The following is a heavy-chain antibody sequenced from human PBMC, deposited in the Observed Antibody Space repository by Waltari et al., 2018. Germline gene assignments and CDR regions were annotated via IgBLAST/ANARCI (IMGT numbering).Heavy chain of an antibody. D-gene: IGHD2-2*01. CDR3: ARGIVVVPAAELYYYYGMDV. CDR1: GYTFTSYD. J-gene: IGHJ6*02. V-gene: IGHV1-8*01. CDR2: MNPNSGKT. Sequence: QVQLVQSGAEVKKPGASVKVSCKASGYTFTSYDINWVRQATGQGLEWMGWMNPNSGKTGYAQKFQGRVTMTRNTSISTAYMELSSLRSEDTAVYYCARGIVVVPAAELYYYYGMDVWGQGTTVTVSS.